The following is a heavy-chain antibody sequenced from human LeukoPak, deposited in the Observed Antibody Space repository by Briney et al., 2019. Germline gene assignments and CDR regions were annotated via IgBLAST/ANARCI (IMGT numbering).Heavy chain of an antibody. CDR1: GGPLRSHY. Sequence: SGTLPLTCTVSGGPLRSHYWTWIRPPPGKGLEWIGYMFHSGSPNYNPSLKSRLTISIDTSKNQFSLRLSSVTAADTAVYYCANGDYYGAGRAHYWGQGILVTVSS. V-gene: IGHV4-59*11. CDR3: ANGDYYGAGRAHY. J-gene: IGHJ4*02. D-gene: IGHD3-10*01. CDR2: MFHSGSP.